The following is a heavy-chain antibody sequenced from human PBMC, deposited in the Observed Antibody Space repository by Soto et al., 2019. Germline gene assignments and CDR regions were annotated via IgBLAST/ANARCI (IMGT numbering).Heavy chain of an antibody. Sequence: GGSLILSCAASGFTISSYWMSWVRQAPGKGLEWVANIKQDGSEKYYVDSVKGRFTISRDNAKNSLYLQMNSLRAEDTAVYYCARDPNIVLVPAALRSYYYYYGMDVWGQGTTVTVSS. CDR1: GFTISSYW. J-gene: IGHJ6*02. D-gene: IGHD2-2*01. CDR3: ARDPNIVLVPAALRSYYYYYGMDV. V-gene: IGHV3-7*01. CDR2: IKQDGSEK.